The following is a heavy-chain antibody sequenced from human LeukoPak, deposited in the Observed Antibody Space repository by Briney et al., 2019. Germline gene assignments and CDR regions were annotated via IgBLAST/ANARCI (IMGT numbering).Heavy chain of an antibody. CDR1: GGSISSSSYY. Sequence: SETLSLTCTVSGGSISSSSYYWGWIRQPPGKGLEWIGSIYYSGSTYYNPSLKSRVTISVDTSKNQFSLKLSSVTAADTAVYYCARLSSSSNDAFDIWGLGTMVTVSS. CDR3: ARLSSSSNDAFDI. D-gene: IGHD6-13*01. CDR2: IYYSGST. J-gene: IGHJ3*02. V-gene: IGHV4-39*01.